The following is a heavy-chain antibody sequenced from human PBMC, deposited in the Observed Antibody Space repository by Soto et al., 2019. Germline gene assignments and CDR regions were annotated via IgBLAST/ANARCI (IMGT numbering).Heavy chain of an antibody. Sequence: GGSLRLSRATPGFRFSTYPIHRVPQAPGKGLEDVSAITDNGGKTYYADSVKGRFTISRDNSENTLYLQMGSLRGEDMAVYYCAGVRQPYGAYDYWGQGTLVTVSS. D-gene: IGHD2-8*01. CDR2: ITDNGGKT. CDR1: GFRFSTYP. V-gene: IGHV3-64*02. CDR3: AGVRQPYGAYDY. J-gene: IGHJ4*02.